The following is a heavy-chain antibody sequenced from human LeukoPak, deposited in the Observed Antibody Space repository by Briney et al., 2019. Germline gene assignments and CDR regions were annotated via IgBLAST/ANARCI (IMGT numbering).Heavy chain of an antibody. CDR2: ISGSGDST. Sequence: GGSLRLSCAASRFTFSNYAMRWVRQAPGKGLEWVSGISGSGDSTYYADSVKGRFTISRDNSKNTLYLQMNSLRAEDTVVYYCARRSGIAVAGAFDYWGQGTLVTVSS. J-gene: IGHJ4*02. CDR3: ARRSGIAVAGAFDY. D-gene: IGHD6-19*01. V-gene: IGHV3-23*01. CDR1: RFTFSNYA.